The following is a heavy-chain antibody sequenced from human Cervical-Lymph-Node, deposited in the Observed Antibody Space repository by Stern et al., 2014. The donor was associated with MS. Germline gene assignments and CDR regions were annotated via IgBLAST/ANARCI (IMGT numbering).Heavy chain of an antibody. CDR1: GGSIGTFY. Sequence: QVQLQESGPGLVKPSETLSLTCTVSGGSIGTFYWSWIRQPPGQGLEWIGHIYYTGSTYYNPSLKSRVTISVDTSKNQLSLRLSSVTAADTAVYYCARNIAVVPAALGGNWFDPWGQGTLVTVSS. J-gene: IGHJ5*02. D-gene: IGHD2-2*01. V-gene: IGHV4-59*03. CDR3: ARNIAVVPAALGGNWFDP. CDR2: IYYTGST.